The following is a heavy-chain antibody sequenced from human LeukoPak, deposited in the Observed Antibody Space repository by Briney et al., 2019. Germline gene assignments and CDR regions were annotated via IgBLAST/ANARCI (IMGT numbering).Heavy chain of an antibody. CDR2: ISGSGGST. J-gene: IGHJ4*02. CDR1: GFTFSSYA. V-gene: IGHV3-23*01. Sequence: GGSLRLSCAASGFTFSSYAMSWVRQAPRKGLEWVSAISGSGGSTYYADSVKGRFTISRDNSKNTLYLQMNSLRAEDTAVYYCAKGGNRSSWYYFDYWGQGTLVTVSS. D-gene: IGHD6-13*01. CDR3: AKGGNRSSWYYFDY.